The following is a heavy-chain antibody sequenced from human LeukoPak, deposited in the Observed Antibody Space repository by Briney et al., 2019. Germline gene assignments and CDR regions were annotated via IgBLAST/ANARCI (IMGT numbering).Heavy chain of an antibody. V-gene: IGHV3-23*01. Sequence: GGSLRLSCAASGFTFSSYALSWVRQAPGKGLEWVSTISGSGGSTYYTDSVKGRFTISRDNSKNTLYLQMNSLRAEDTALYFCAKGGSGSDSWFDCWGQGTLVTVSS. J-gene: IGHJ4*02. CDR3: AKGGSGSDSWFDC. D-gene: IGHD1-26*01. CDR2: ISGSGGST. CDR1: GFTFSSYA.